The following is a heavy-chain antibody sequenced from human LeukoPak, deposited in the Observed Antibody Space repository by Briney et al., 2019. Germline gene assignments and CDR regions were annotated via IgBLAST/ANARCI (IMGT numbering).Heavy chain of an antibody. Sequence: GRSLGLSCAASGFTFDDYAMHWVRQAPGKGLEWVSGISWNSGSIGYADSVKGRFTISRDNAKNSLYLQMNSLRAEDTALYYCAKDWLRGTYGSGSYPVYYYYYGMDVWGQGTTVTVSS. V-gene: IGHV3-9*01. D-gene: IGHD3-10*01. CDR1: GFTFDDYA. CDR3: AKDWLRGTYGSGSYPVYYYYYGMDV. CDR2: ISWNSGSI. J-gene: IGHJ6*02.